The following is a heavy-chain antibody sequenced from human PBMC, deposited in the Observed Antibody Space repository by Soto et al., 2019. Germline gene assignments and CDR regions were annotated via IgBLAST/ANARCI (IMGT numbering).Heavy chain of an antibody. Sequence: SETLSLTCAVYGGSFSCYYWSWIRQPPGKGLEWIGEINYSGSTNYNPSLKSRVTISVDTSKNQFSLKLSSVTAADTAVYYCARVGYYYDSSGYYLDYWGQGTLVTVSS. CDR2: INYSGST. CDR3: ARVGYYYDSSGYYLDY. V-gene: IGHV4-34*01. D-gene: IGHD3-22*01. CDR1: GGSFSCYY. J-gene: IGHJ4*02.